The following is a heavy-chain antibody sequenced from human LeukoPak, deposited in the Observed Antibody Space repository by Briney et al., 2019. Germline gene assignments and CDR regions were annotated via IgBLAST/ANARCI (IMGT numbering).Heavy chain of an antibody. V-gene: IGHV1-8*03. CDR3: ARGQLENLYYFDY. Sequence: ASVKVSCKASGYTFTSYDINWVRQATGQGLEWMGWMNPNSGNTGYAQKFRGRVTITRNTSISTAYMELSSLRSEDTAVYYCARGQLENLYYFDYWGQGTLVTVSS. CDR1: GYTFTSYD. J-gene: IGHJ4*02. CDR2: MNPNSGNT. D-gene: IGHD5-24*01.